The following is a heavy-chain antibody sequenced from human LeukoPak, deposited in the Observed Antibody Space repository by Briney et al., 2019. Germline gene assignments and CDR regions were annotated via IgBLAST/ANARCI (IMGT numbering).Heavy chain of an antibody. CDR2: IIPIFGTA. Sequence: SVKVSCKASGGTFSSYAISWVRQAPGQGLEWMGGIIPIFGTANYAQKFQGRVTITADKSTSTAYMELSSLRSENTAVYYCARGATDIVVVVAATDAFDIWGQGTMVTVSS. V-gene: IGHV1-69*06. CDR3: ARGATDIVVVVAATDAFDI. J-gene: IGHJ3*02. CDR1: GGTFSSYA. D-gene: IGHD2-15*01.